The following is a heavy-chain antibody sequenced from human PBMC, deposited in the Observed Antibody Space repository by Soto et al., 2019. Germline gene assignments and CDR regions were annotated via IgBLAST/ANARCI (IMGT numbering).Heavy chain of an antibody. CDR3: ASGTLSTIATPTS. J-gene: IGHJ5*02. Sequence: QVQLQESGPGLVKPSETLSLTCNVSGVTIRGYYWNWIRQPPGKTLEWIGSMYYTGGTNYNPSLKSLVTTSVDTSTNHFSLKFNSLTAADTAVYYCASGTLSTIATPTSWGQGTLVTVSS. CDR2: MYYTGGT. D-gene: IGHD6-13*01. CDR1: GVTIRGYY. V-gene: IGHV4-59*01.